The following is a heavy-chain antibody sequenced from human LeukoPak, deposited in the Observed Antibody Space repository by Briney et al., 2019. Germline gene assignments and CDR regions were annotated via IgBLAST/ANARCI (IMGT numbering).Heavy chain of an antibody. V-gene: IGHV4-38-2*01. J-gene: IGHJ5*02. Sequence: KSSETLSLTCAVSGDFISSDYSWGWIRQPPGKGLEWIGIIFHSGRTYYNPSLKSRVTISVDTSKNQFSLKLSSVTAADTAMYYCARGTHYYGSNWFDPWGQGTLVTVSS. D-gene: IGHD3-10*01. CDR2: IFHSGRT. CDR3: ARGTHYYGSNWFDP. CDR1: GDFISSDYS.